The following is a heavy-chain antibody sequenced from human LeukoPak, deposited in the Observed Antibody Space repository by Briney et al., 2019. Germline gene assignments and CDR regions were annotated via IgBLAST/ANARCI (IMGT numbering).Heavy chain of an antibody. CDR2: IYPGDSDT. J-gene: IGHJ3*02. D-gene: IGHD2-2*01. CDR1: GYSFTSYW. Sequence: GESLKISCKGSGYSFTSYWIGWVRQMPGKGLEWMGIIYPGDSDTRYSPSFQGQVTISADKSISTAYLQWSSLKASDTAMYYCARHLGYCSSTSCYGDIWGQGTMVTVSS. CDR3: ARHLGYCSSTSCYGDI. V-gene: IGHV5-51*01.